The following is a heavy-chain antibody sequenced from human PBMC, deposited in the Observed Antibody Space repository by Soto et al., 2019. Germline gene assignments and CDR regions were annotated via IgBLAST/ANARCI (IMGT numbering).Heavy chain of an antibody. CDR2: FHYSGST. Sequence: SETLSLTCTVSGGSILTSSFYCGWIRQPPGKGPEWIASFHYSGSTYYNPSLKSRVTISVDTSKNQFSLNLSSVTAADTAVFFCAKPEDPNGGPGPFLALWGKGTSDPVS. J-gene: IGHJ4*02. D-gene: IGHD2-8*01. V-gene: IGHV4-39*01. CDR3: AKPEDPNGGPGPFLAL. CDR1: GGSILTSSFY.